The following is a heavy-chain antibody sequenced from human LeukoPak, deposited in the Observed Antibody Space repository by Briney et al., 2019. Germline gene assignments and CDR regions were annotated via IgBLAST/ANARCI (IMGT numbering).Heavy chain of an antibody. CDR1: GGSFSGYY. CDR3: ARDDTISGRPSGGFDP. J-gene: IGHJ5*02. CDR2: INHSGST. Sequence: SETLSLTCAVYGGSFSGYYWSWIRQPPGKGLEWIGEINHSGSTNYNPSLKSRVTISVDTSKNQFSLKLSSVTAADTAVYYCARDDTISGRPSGGFDPWGQGTLVTVSS. V-gene: IGHV4-34*01. D-gene: IGHD3-3*01.